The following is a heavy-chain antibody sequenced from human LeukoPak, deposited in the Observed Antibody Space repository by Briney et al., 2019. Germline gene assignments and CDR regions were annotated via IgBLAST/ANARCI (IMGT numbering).Heavy chain of an antibody. Sequence: GGSLRLSCAASGFTLSSYAMHGVGQAPGKGLEWVAVISYDGSNKYYADSVKGRFTISRDNSKNTLYLQMNSLRAEDTAVYYCARSYCSSTSCPLGDYWGQGTLVTVSS. CDR1: GFTLSSYA. V-gene: IGHV3-30-3*01. CDR3: ARSYCSSTSCPLGDY. CDR2: ISYDGSNK. D-gene: IGHD2-2*01. J-gene: IGHJ4*02.